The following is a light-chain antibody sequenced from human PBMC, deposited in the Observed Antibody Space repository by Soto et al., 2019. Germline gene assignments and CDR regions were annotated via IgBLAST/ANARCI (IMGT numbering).Light chain of an antibody. Sequence: QSALTQPASVSGSPGQSITISCTGTSSDIGGYNYVSWYQQHPDKAPKLIIYEVSNRPPGVSDRFSASKSGNTASLTISGLQAEDEADYYCTSHASTSTLVVFGGGTKLTVL. V-gene: IGLV2-14*01. J-gene: IGLJ2*01. CDR2: EVS. CDR1: SSDIGGYNY. CDR3: TSHASTSTLVV.